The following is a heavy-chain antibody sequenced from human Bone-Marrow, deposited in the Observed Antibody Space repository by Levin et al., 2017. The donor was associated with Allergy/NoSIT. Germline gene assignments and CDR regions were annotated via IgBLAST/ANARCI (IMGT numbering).Heavy chain of an antibody. Sequence: GGSLKISCAASGFTVSNNQMNWVRQAPGKGLEWVSLIYSKGDTKYADSVKGRFIISRDNSKNTLYLQMNSLRVDDTAVYYCARDVFRIINDCWGQGTLVSVSS. CDR1: GFTVSNNQ. D-gene: IGHD3-10*01. J-gene: IGHJ4*02. CDR3: ARDVFRIINDC. CDR2: IYSKGDT. V-gene: IGHV3-66*01.